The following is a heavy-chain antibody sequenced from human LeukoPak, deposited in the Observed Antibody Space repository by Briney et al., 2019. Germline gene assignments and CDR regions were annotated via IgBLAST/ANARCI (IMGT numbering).Heavy chain of an antibody. V-gene: IGHV3-64*01. CDR1: GIIFSNYA. J-gene: IGHJ2*01. Sequence: GGSLRLSCAASGIIFSNYAMHWVRQGPGKGLECISTISSDGGSTYYANSVKGRFTISRDNSKNTLYLQMGSLRAEDMAVYYCARDRQGAKTRYFDLWGRGTRVTVSS. CDR2: ISSDGGST. D-gene: IGHD1-26*01. CDR3: ARDRQGAKTRYFDL.